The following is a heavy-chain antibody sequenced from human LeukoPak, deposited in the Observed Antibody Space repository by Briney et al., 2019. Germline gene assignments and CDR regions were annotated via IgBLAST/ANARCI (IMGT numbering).Heavy chain of an antibody. J-gene: IGHJ4*02. CDR1: GDSVSSKSVS. Sequence: SQTLSLICAISGDSVSSKSVSWSWMRQSPSRGLEYLGRTRYRSTWNTFYSLSVEGRITINADTSRNEVALRLSSVTPEDTALYYCVRDFNWAFDYWGQGTLVTVSS. CDR3: VRDFNWAFDY. D-gene: IGHD3-16*01. V-gene: IGHV6-1*01. CDR2: TRYRSTWNT.